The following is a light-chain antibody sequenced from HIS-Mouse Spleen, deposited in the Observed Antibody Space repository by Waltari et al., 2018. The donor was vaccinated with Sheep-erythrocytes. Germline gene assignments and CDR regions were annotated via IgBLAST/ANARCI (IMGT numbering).Light chain of an antibody. CDR1: QGINSY. CDR2: AAS. Sequence: AIWMTQSPSLLSASTGDRVTISWRMSQGINSYLAWYQQKPGKAPELMIYAASSLQSGVPSRFSGSGSGTDFTLTISSLQPEDFATYYCQQANSFPITFDQGTRLEIK. J-gene: IGKJ5*01. V-gene: IGKV1D-8*02. CDR3: QQANSFPIT.